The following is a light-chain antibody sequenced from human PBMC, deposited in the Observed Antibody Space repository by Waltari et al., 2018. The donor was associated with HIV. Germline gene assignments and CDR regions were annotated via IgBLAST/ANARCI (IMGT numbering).Light chain of an antibody. CDR3: HQYIEWPLT. J-gene: IGKJ1*01. V-gene: IGKV3-15*01. CDR2: AAS. Sequence: EIVMTQSPGTLSVSPGQRATLSCRASQSVSGNIAWYQQKPGQAPRLLIFAASTRATGVPARFSGSGFGTEFTLSITDLQSEDFATYHCHQYIEWPLTFGQGTKV. CDR1: QSVSGN.